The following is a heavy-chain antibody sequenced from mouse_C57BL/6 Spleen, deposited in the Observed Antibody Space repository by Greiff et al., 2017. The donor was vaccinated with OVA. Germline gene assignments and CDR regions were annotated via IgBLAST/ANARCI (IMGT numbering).Heavy chain of an antibody. V-gene: IGHV1-39*01. Sequence: VQLQQSGPELVQPGASVKISCKASGYSFTDYYMNWVKQSTGKSLEWIGVINPNSGTTSYNQKFKGKATLTVDQSSSTAYMQLNSLTSEDSAVYDSAREVNSFTTGDMDYWGQGTSVTVSS. CDR3: AREVNSFTTGDMDY. CDR1: GYSFTDYY. D-gene: IGHD1-1*01. CDR2: INPNSGTT. J-gene: IGHJ4*01.